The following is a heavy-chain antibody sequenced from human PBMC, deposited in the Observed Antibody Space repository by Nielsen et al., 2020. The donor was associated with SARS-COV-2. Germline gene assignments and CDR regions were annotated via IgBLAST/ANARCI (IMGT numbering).Heavy chain of an antibody. J-gene: IGHJ6*03. CDR2: INPSGSGT. CDR3: AEGADFWSGTQKYYMDV. Sequence: GESLKISCSASGFTFSSTWMDWVRQAPGQGLVWVSRINPSGSGTAYADSVKGRFAVSRDNAGNTVVLQIHSLRVEDTAVYYCAEGADFWSGTQKYYMDVWGKGTTVTVSS. D-gene: IGHD3-3*01. V-gene: IGHV3-74*01. CDR1: GFTFSSTW.